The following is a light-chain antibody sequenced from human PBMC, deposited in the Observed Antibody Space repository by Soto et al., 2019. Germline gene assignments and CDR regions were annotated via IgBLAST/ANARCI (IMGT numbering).Light chain of an antibody. J-gene: IGKJ4*02. CDR3: QQYNISPRT. CDR2: HAS. Sequence: EVVLTQSPGTLSLSPGERATLSCRASQSIINSYLAWYQQKPGQASRLLLYHASTRATGIPDRFSGSGSGTDFTLTIGRLEPEDFAVYYCQQYNISPRTFGRGTKVEIK. V-gene: IGKV3-20*01. CDR1: QSIINSY.